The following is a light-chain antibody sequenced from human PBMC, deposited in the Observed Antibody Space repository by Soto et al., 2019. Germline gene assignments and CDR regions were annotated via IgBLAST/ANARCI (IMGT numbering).Light chain of an antibody. Sequence: QSVLTQPASVSGSPGQSITVSCTGTSSDIGGYNYVSWYQHHPGKAPQLIIYEVNLRPSGVSDRFSASKSGDTASLTISGLQAGDEADYYCCSYSTSNSFVFGTGTKSPS. CDR2: EVN. J-gene: IGLJ1*01. CDR3: CSYSTSNSFV. CDR1: SSDIGGYNY. V-gene: IGLV2-14*01.